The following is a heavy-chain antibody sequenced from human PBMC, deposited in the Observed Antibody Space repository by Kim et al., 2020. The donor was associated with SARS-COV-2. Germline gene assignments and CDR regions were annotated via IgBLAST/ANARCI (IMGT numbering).Heavy chain of an antibody. CDR1: GGSISSSSYY. D-gene: IGHD5-18*01. Sequence: SETLSLTCTVSGGSISSSSYYWGWIRQPPGKGLEWIGSIYYSGSTYYNPSLKSRVTISVDTSKNQFSLKLSSVTAADTAVYYCAREHTAGEGSNYYYYYGMDVWGQGTTVTVSS. CDR3: AREHTAGEGSNYYYYYGMDV. V-gene: IGHV4-39*07. CDR2: IYYSGST. J-gene: IGHJ6*02.